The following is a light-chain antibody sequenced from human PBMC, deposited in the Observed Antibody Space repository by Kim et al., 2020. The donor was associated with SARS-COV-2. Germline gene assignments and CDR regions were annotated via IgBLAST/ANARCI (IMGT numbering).Light chain of an antibody. CDR2: IAS. V-gene: IGKV3-20*01. Sequence: SPAETATPSCRASRGVTSNPLAWYQQTPAQAPRRLTYIASSRATGIPDRFSGSGSGTEFTLTLSRLEPENFAVYYCHQYGSPPSTFGQGTRLEIK. CDR3: HQYGSPPST. CDR1: RGVTSNP. J-gene: IGKJ5*01.